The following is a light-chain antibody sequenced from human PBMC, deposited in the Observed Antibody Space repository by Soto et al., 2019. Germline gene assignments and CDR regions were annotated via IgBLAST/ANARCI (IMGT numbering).Light chain of an antibody. CDR3: PSYDSSLRGWV. CDR1: SSNIGAGYD. CDR2: GNT. V-gene: IGLV1-40*01. Sequence: QSVLTQPPSVSGAPGQRVTISCTGSSSNIGAGYDVHWYQQLPGTAPQLLISGNTNRPSGVPDRFSGSKSGTSASLAITGLQAEDEADYYCPSYDSSLRGWVFGGGTKLTVL. J-gene: IGLJ3*02.